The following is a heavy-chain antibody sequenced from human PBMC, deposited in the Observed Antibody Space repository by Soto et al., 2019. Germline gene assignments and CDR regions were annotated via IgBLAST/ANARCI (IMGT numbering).Heavy chain of an antibody. D-gene: IGHD1-7*01. Sequence: ASVKVSFKASGYTFTSYGISWVRQAPGQGLEWMGWISAYNGNTNYAQKLQGRVTMTTDTSTSTAYMELRSLRSDDTAVYYCAGGSITGTTDDWFDPWGQGTLVTVSS. CDR3: AGGSITGTTDDWFDP. J-gene: IGHJ5*02. CDR2: ISAYNGNT. CDR1: GYTFTSYG. V-gene: IGHV1-18*04.